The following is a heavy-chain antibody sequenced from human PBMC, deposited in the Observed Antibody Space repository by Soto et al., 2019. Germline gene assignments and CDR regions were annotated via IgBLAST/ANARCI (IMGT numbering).Heavy chain of an antibody. Sequence: QVQLQESGPGLVKPSQTLSLTCTVSGGSISSGGYYWSWIRQHPGKGLEWIGYIYYSGSTYYNPSLKSRGTISVDSSKNQFSLKLSSVTAADTAVYYCARLGSAARGANWFDPWGQGTLVTVSS. V-gene: IGHV4-31*03. CDR1: GGSISSGGYY. CDR2: IYYSGST. CDR3: ARLGSAARGANWFDP. J-gene: IGHJ5*02. D-gene: IGHD6-6*01.